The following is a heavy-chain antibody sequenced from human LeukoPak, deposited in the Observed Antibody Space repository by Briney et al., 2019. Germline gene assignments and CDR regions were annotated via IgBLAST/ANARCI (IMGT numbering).Heavy chain of an antibody. V-gene: IGHV3-11*04. J-gene: IGHJ4*02. CDR2: ISSSGSTI. Sequence: KPGGPLRLSCAASGFTFSDYYMSWIRQAPGKGLEWVSYISSSGSTIYYADSVKGRFTISRDNAKNSLYLQMNSLRAEDTAVYYCARDLDEWELLPRLDYWGQGTLVTVSS. CDR1: GFTFSDYY. D-gene: IGHD1-26*01. CDR3: ARDLDEWELLPRLDY.